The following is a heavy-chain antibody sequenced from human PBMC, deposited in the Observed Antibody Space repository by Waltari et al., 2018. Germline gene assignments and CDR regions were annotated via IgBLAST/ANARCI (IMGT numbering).Heavy chain of an antibody. CDR3: ARRDDSLKGAFDI. CDR1: GYTFTGYY. D-gene: IGHD4-4*01. V-gene: IGHV1-2*06. CDR2: CNPNSGGT. Sequence: QVQLVQSGAEVKKPGASVKVSCKASGYTFTGYYMHWVRQAPGQGLEWMGRCNPNSGGTNYAQKFQGRVTMTRDTAKNQFSLKLSSVTAADTAVYYCARRDDSLKGAFDIWGQGTMVTVSS. J-gene: IGHJ3*02.